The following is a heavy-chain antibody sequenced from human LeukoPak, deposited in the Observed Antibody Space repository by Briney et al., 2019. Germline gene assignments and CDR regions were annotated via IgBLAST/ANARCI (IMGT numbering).Heavy chain of an antibody. Sequence: GASVKVSCKVSGYTLTELSMHWVRQAPGKGLEWMGGFDPEDGETIYAQKFQGRVTMTEDTSTDTAYMELSSLRSEDTAVYYCATAPPRPRYVDTARFDYWGQGTLVTVSS. CDR1: GYTLTELS. V-gene: IGHV1-24*01. CDR3: ATAPPRPRYVDTARFDY. D-gene: IGHD5-18*01. J-gene: IGHJ4*02. CDR2: FDPEDGET.